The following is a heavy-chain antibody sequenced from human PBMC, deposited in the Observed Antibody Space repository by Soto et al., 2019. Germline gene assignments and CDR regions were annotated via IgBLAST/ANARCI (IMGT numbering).Heavy chain of an antibody. V-gene: IGHV2-5*02. J-gene: IGHJ6*02. CDR1: GFSLSTSGVG. D-gene: IGHD3-10*01. Sequence: QITLKQSGPTLVKPTQTLTLTCTFSGFSLSTSGVGVSWIRQPPGKALEWLALIYWDDDKRYSPFMENRVTIPKVTTTNEVGLTMTNMDPVDTGTYYCAHKGGRGSAMDVWGQGTTVTVSS. CDR3: AHKGGRGSAMDV. CDR2: IYWDDDK.